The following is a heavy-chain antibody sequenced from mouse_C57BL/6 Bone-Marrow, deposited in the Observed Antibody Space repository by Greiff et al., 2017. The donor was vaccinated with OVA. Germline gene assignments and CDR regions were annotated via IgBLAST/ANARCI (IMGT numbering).Heavy chain of an antibody. J-gene: IGHJ1*03. V-gene: IGHV1-47*01. CDR1: GYTFTTSP. CDR2: FHPYNDDT. CDR3: ARNYYGSRGYWYFDD. Sequence: VKLQESGAELVKPGASVKMSFKASGYTFTTSPIEWLKQNHGKSLEWIGNFHPYNDDTKYNEKFKGKATLPVEKSSSTVYLELSRLTSDDSAVYYCARNYYGSRGYWYFDDWGTGTTVTVSS. D-gene: IGHD1-1*01.